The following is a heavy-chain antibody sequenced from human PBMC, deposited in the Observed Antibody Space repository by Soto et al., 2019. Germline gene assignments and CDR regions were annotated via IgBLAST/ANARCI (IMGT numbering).Heavy chain of an antibody. CDR1: GFSFSNYA. CDR3: TKEHSNYPDNWFDP. Sequence: EVHLLVSGGGSVQPGGSLRLSCAASGFSFSNYAMSWVRQATGTGLEWVSAIDSGGGSTYYAASVKGRFSISRDNSMNTLYLQMNSLRAEDTAIYYCTKEHSNYPDNWFDPWGQGTLVTVSS. CDR2: IDSGGGST. J-gene: IGHJ5*02. V-gene: IGHV3-23*01. D-gene: IGHD4-4*01.